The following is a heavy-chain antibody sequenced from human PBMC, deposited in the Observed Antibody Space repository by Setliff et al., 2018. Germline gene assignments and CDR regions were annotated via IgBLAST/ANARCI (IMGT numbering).Heavy chain of an antibody. V-gene: IGHV3-23*01. Sequence: GGSLRLSCVGSDFTFSNSAMSWVRQAPGKGLEWVSTITNSGSKILYVDSVKGRFTISRDNSKNSLYLQMDSLRPEDTAVYYCAKDRLFPRYWGLGTLVTVSS. CDR2: ITNSGSKI. D-gene: IGHD2-21*01. CDR1: DFTFSNSA. J-gene: IGHJ4*02. CDR3: AKDRLFPRY.